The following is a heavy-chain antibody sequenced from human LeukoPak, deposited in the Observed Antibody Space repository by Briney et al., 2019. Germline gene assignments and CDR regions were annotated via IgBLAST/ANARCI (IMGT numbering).Heavy chain of an antibody. CDR1: GFTFSSYH. V-gene: IGHV3-48*04. D-gene: IGHD4-23*01. Sequence: GGSLRLSCAASGFTFSSYHMNWVRQAPGKGLEWVSYISSSSSTIFYADSVKGRFTISRDDAKNSLYLQMNSLRAEDTAVYYCARENPYGGNSEGLDYWGQGTLVTVSS. CDR3: ARENPYGGNSEGLDY. J-gene: IGHJ4*02. CDR2: ISSSSSTI.